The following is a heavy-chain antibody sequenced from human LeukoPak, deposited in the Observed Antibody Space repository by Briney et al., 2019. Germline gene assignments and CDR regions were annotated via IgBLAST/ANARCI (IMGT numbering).Heavy chain of an antibody. CDR2: IWYDGSNK. V-gene: IGHV3-33*01. D-gene: IGHD5-18*01. Sequence: GGSLRLSCAASGFTFSSYGMHWVRQAPGKGLEWVAVIWYDGSNKCYADSVKGRFTISRDNSKNTLYLQMNSLRAEDTAVYYCARERGYSYGLPRDAFDIWGQGTMVTVSS. CDR1: GFTFSSYG. J-gene: IGHJ3*02. CDR3: ARERGYSYGLPRDAFDI.